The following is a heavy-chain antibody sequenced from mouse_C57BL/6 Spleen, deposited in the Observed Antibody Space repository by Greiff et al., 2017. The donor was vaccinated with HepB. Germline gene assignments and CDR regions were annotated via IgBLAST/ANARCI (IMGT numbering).Heavy chain of an antibody. Sequence: EVNVVESGGGLVKPGGSLKLSCAASGFTFSSYAMSWVRQTPEKRLEWVATISDGGSYTYYPDNVKGRFTISRDNAKNNLYLQMSHLKSEDTAMYYCARGGVITTVVPTGFAYWGQGTLVTVSA. CDR1: GFTFSSYA. CDR3: ARGGVITTVVPTGFAY. V-gene: IGHV5-4*03. J-gene: IGHJ3*01. CDR2: ISDGGSYT. D-gene: IGHD1-1*01.